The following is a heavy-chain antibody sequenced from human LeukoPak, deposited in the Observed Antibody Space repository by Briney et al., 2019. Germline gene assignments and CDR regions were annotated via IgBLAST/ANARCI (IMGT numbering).Heavy chain of an antibody. CDR2: ISGSGGST. Sequence: GGSLRLSCEASGFPFSSYAMTWVRQAPGKGLEWVSAISGSGGSTYYADSVKGRFTISRDSSKNTLYLQLNSLRAEDTAVYYCAKDRGKASPGRYYFDYWGQGTLVTVSS. J-gene: IGHJ4*02. CDR3: AKDRGKASPGRYYFDY. CDR1: GFPFSSYA. D-gene: IGHD3-16*01. V-gene: IGHV3-23*01.